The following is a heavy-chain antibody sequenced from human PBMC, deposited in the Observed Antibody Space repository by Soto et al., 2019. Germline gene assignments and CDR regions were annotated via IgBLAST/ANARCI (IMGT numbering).Heavy chain of an antibody. CDR2: ITGKSETR. D-gene: IGHD3-22*01. V-gene: IGHV3-48*02. J-gene: IGHJ4*02. Sequence: EVQLVESGGAFVQPGESLRLSCAASGFTFSSYAMNWVRQAPGKGLQWISFITGKSETRYYADSVKGRFHISRDNAENSLYLQMDSLRDEDTAVYYCVRSAIEVGFESWGRGTLVSVSS. CDR1: GFTFSSYA. CDR3: VRSAIEVGFES.